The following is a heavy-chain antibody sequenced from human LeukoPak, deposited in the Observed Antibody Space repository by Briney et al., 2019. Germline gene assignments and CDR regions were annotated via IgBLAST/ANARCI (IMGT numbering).Heavy chain of an antibody. CDR3: ASPSPDYSNYEGVGAFDY. D-gene: IGHD4-11*01. V-gene: IGHV4-38-2*01. Sequence: PSETLSLTCAVSGYSISSGYYWGWIRQPPGKGLEWIGSIYHSGRTYYNPSLKRRVTLPVDTSKNQFSLKLSSVTAADTAVYFLASPSPDYSNYEGVGAFDYWGQGTLVTVS. CDR2: IYHSGRT. CDR1: GYSISSGYY. J-gene: IGHJ4*02.